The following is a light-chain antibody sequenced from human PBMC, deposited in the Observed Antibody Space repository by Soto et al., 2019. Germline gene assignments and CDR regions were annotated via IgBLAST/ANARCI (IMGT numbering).Light chain of an antibody. CDR1: QSISTS. CDR2: AAS. J-gene: IGKJ4*01. CDR3: QESYTTLS. V-gene: IGKV1-39*01. Sequence: DIQMTQSPSSLSASVGDRVTITCRASQSISTSLNWYRQRPGNAPQLLIYAASSLQSGVPSRFGGSGSGTDFTLTISSLHPEDFATYYCQESYTTLSFGGGTTVEIK.